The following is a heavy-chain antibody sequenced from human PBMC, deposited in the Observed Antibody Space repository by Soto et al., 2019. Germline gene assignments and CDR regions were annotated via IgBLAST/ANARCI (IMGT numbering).Heavy chain of an antibody. CDR3: VKEFRDYESGDYAFAI. Sequence: QVQLVESGGGMVQPGRSLRLSCAASGFTFSTYGMHWFRQAPGQGLELVALIAYAGNNKYYADAVQGRFAISRDDYKNPRYRQLNSLRAEDTAVCHCVKEFRDYESGDYAFAIWGQGTMFPVSS. CDR1: GFTFSTYG. J-gene: IGHJ3*02. D-gene: IGHD4-17*01. CDR2: IAYAGNNK. V-gene: IGHV3-30*18.